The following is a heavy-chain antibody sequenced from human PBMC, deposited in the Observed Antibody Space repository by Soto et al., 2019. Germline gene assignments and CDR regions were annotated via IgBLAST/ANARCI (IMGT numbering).Heavy chain of an antibody. CDR3: ARTPLGRYFDWPPYYYYGMDV. V-gene: IGHV1-69*05. D-gene: IGHD3-9*01. CDR1: GGTFSSYA. Sequence: SVKVSCKASGGTFSSYAISWVRQAPGQGLEWMGGIIPIIGGANYAQKFQGWVTMTRDASISTAYMELSRLRSDDTAVYYCARTPLGRYFDWPPYYYYGMDVWGQGTTVTVSS. CDR2: IIPIIGGA. J-gene: IGHJ6*02.